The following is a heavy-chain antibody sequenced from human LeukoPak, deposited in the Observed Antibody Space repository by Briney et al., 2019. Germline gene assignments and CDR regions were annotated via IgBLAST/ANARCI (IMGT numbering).Heavy chain of an antibody. J-gene: IGHJ6*04. CDR3: ARATDYYGSGSYLPLYYFYGMDV. CDR1: GFTFSRHA. Sequence: GGSLRPSCAASGFTFSRHAMHWVRQSPGKGLEWVAIISYDGSDEYMADSVKGRFSISRDNSRNTLDLQMNSLTTEDTALYYCARATDYYGSGSYLPLYYFYGMDVWGKGTAVIVSS. CDR2: ISYDGSDE. D-gene: IGHD3-10*01. V-gene: IGHV3-30*04.